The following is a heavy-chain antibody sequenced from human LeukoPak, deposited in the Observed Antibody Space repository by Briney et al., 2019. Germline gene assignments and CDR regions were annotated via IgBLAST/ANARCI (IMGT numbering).Heavy chain of an antibody. D-gene: IGHD3-22*01. Sequence: GGSLTLSRASSGCILRGSAMSWVRPAPARGREWVSAINDRGGNTYYADSVKGRVTLSRDNTKSKLNMQMNSLRADDTAVYYCGREEHAYDSSGYYYLKQTDFWGQGTLVTVSS. CDR3: GREEHAYDSSGYYYLKQTDF. CDR1: GCILRGSA. J-gene: IGHJ4*02. V-gene: IGHV3-23*01. CDR2: INDRGGNT.